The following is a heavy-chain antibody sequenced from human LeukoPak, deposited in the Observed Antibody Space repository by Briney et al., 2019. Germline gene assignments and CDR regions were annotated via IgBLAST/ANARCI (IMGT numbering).Heavy chain of an antibody. CDR3: ARGRGYSGYDFG. D-gene: IGHD5-12*01. V-gene: IGHV3-53*01. CDR2: IYSGSNT. Sequence: GGSLRLSCAASGFIVSNNYISWVRQAPGKGLEWVSAIYSGSNTYHADSVKGRFTISRDNSKNTVYLQMNSLRAEDTAVYYCARGRGYSGYDFGWGQGTLVTVSS. J-gene: IGHJ4*02. CDR1: GFIVSNNY.